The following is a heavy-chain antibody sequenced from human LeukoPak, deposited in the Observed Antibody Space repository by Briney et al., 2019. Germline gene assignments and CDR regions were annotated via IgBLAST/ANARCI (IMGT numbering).Heavy chain of an antibody. CDR1: GFTFSSYG. Sequence: GGSLRLSCAASGFTFSSYGMHWVRQAPGKGLEWVAVISYDGSNKYYADSVKCRFTISRDNSKHTLYLQMNSLRAEDTAVYYCAKDYYYYDSSGYYDAFDIWGQGTMVTVSS. CDR3: AKDYYYYDSSGYYDAFDI. D-gene: IGHD3-22*01. CDR2: ISYDGSNK. V-gene: IGHV3-30*18. J-gene: IGHJ3*02.